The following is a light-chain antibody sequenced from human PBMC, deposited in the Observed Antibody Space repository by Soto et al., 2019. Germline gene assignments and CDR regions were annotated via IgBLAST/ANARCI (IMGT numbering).Light chain of an antibody. J-gene: IGLJ3*02. Sequence: QLVLTQSSSASASLGSSVKLTCTLSSAHSSYIIAWHQQQPGKAPRYLMNLKSSGTYNKGSGVPDRFSGSSSGADRYLTISNLQFEDEADYYCETWDSNPRVFGGGTKLTVL. CDR1: SAHSSYI. V-gene: IGLV4-60*02. CDR2: LKSSGTY. CDR3: ETWDSNPRV.